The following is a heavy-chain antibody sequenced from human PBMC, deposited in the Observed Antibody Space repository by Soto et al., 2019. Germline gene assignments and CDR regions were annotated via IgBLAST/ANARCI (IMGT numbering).Heavy chain of an antibody. CDR1: GYTFTSYG. D-gene: IGHD3-3*01. J-gene: IGHJ1*01. CDR2: ISAYNGNT. V-gene: IGHV1-18*04. CDR3: ARAPGITIFGALEYFQH. Sequence: QVQLVQSGAEVKKPGASVKVSCKASGYTFTSYGISWVRQAPGQGLEWMGWISAYNGNTNYAQKLQGRVTMTTDTSTSTAYMELRSLGSEDTAVYYCARAPGITIFGALEYFQHWGQGTLVTVSS.